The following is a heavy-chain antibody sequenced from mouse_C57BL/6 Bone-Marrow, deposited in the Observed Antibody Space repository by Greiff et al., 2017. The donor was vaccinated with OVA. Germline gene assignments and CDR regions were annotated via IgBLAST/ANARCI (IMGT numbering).Heavy chain of an antibody. V-gene: IGHV5-4*03. CDR3: ARVGYYLYYFDY. D-gene: IGHD2-3*01. J-gene: IGHJ2*01. CDR1: GFTFSSYA. Sequence: EVKLMESGGGLVKPGGSLKLSCAASGFTFSSYAMSWVRQTPEKRLEWVATISDGGSYTYYPDNVKGRFTISRDNAKNNLYLQMSHLKSEDTAMYYCARVGYYLYYFDYWGQGTTLTVSS. CDR2: ISDGGSYT.